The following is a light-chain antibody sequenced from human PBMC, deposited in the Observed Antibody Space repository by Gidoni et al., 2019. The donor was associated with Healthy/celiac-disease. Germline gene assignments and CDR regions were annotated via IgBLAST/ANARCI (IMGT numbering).Light chain of an antibody. CDR3: SSYTSSSTLV. V-gene: IGLV2-14*01. Sequence: QSALTQPASVSGSPGQSITISCPGTSSDVGGYNYVSWYQQHPGKAPKLMIYEVSNRPLGVSNRFSGSKSGNTASLTISGLQAEDEADYYCSSYTSSSTLVFGGGTKLTVL. CDR1: SSDVGGYNY. CDR2: EVS. J-gene: IGLJ2*01.